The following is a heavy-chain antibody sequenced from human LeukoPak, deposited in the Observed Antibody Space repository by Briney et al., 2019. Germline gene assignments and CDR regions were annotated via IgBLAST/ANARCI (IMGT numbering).Heavy chain of an antibody. J-gene: IGHJ3*02. CDR1: GYTFTGYY. V-gene: IGHV1-2*02. CDR2: INPNSGGT. D-gene: IGHD6-13*01. CDR3: AREGYSSSWAVGAFDI. Sequence: ASVKVSCKASGYTFTGYYMHGVRQAPGQGLEGMGWINPNSGGTNYAQKFQGRVTMTRDTSISTAYMELSRLRSDDTAVYYCAREGYSSSWAVGAFDIWGQGTMVTVSS.